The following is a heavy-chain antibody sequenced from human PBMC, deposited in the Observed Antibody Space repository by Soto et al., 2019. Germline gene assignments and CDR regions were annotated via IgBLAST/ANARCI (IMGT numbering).Heavy chain of an antibody. D-gene: IGHD6-13*01. J-gene: IGHJ3*02. CDR1: GGSISSYY. CDR3: ARDRPFQEQQLVLPGAFDI. Sequence: SSETLSLTCTVSGGSISSYYWSWIRQPPGKGLEWIGYIYYSGSTNYNPSLKSRVTISVDTSKNQFSLKLSSVTAADTAVYYCARDRPFQEQQLVLPGAFDIWGQGTMVTVSS. V-gene: IGHV4-59*01. CDR2: IYYSGST.